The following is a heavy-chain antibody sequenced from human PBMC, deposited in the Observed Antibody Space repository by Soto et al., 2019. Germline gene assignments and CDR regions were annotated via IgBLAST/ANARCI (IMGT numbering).Heavy chain of an antibody. J-gene: IGHJ4*02. CDR3: ARRYSGYDFDY. CDR1: GGSFSGYY. V-gene: IGHV4-34*01. D-gene: IGHD5-12*01. CDR2: INHSGST. Sequence: QVQLQQWGAGLLKPSETLSLTCAVYGGSFSGYYWSWIRQPPGKGLEWIGEINHSGSTNYNPSLKSRVTISVDPSKNQFSLKLSSVTAADTAVYYCARRYSGYDFDYWGQGTLVTVSS.